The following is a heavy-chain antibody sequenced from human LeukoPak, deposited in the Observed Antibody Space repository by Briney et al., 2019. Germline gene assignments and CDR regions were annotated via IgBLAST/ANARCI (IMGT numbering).Heavy chain of an antibody. CDR3: AKTYSSSWYCFDY. CDR2: ISGSGGST. CDR1: GFTFSSYA. V-gene: IGHV3-23*01. J-gene: IGHJ4*02. D-gene: IGHD6-13*01. Sequence: GGSLRLSCAASGFTFSSYAMSWVRQAPGKGLEGVSAISGSGGSTYYADSVKGRFAISRDNSKNTLYLQMNSLRAEDTAVYYCAKTYSSSWYCFDYWGQGTLVTVSS.